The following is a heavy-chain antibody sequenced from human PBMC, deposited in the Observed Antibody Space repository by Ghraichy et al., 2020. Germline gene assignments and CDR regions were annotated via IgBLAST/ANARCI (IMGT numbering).Heavy chain of an antibody. D-gene: IGHD3-3*01. J-gene: IGHJ6*03. CDR1: GFTFSSYW. Sequence: GGSLRLSCAASGFTFSSYWMSWVRQAPGKGLEWVANIKQDGSEKYYVDSVKGRFTISRDNAKNSLYLQMNSLRAEDTAVYYCARVTYYDFWSGTPWYYYYYMDVWGKGTTVTVSS. V-gene: IGHV3-7*01. CDR2: IKQDGSEK. CDR3: ARVTYYDFWSGTPWYYYYYMDV.